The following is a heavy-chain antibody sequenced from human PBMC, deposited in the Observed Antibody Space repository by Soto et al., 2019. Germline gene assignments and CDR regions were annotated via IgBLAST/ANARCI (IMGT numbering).Heavy chain of an antibody. Sequence: KTSETLSLTCTVSGGSISSYYWSWIRQPAGKGLEWIGRIYTSGSTNYNPSLKSRVIMSVDTSKNQFSLKLSSVTAADTAVYYCARYLGYYDSSGYYYYYYGMDVWGQGTTVTVSS. V-gene: IGHV4-4*07. J-gene: IGHJ6*02. CDR1: GGSISSYY. CDR3: ARYLGYYDSSGYYYYYYGMDV. CDR2: IYTSGST. D-gene: IGHD3-22*01.